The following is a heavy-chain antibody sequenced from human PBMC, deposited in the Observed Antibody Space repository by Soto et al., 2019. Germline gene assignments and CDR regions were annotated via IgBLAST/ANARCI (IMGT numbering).Heavy chain of an antibody. CDR3: ARGWGQLAHYNWFDP. D-gene: IGHD6-13*01. Sequence: QGQVVQSGAEVKKPGASVKVSCKASGYSFTNYAMQWVRQAPGQRLEWMGWINAGNGNTEYSQKFRGRVTMTSDTSASTAYMELSRLTSADTAVYYWARGWGQLAHYNWFDPWGQGTLVTVSS. CDR2: INAGNGNT. J-gene: IGHJ5*02. V-gene: IGHV1-3*01. CDR1: GYSFTNYA.